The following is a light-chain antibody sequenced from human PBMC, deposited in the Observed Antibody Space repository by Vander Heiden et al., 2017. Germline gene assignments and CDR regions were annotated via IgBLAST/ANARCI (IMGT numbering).Light chain of an antibody. CDR2: LGS. CDR1: QSLLYSNGNDH. CDR3: MQALQTPYT. Sequence: IVMTQSPLSLPVTPGEPASISCRSSQSLLYSNGNDHLDWYLQKPGQSPQLLIYLGSNRASGVPARFSGTGSGTDFTLKISRVEAEDVGVYYCMQALQTPYTFGQGTKLEIK. J-gene: IGKJ2*01. V-gene: IGKV2-28*01.